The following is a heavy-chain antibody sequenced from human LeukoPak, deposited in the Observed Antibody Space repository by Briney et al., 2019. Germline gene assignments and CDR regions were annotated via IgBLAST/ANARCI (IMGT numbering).Heavy chain of an antibody. CDR3: ARVEGELLLWFGESRYYFDY. J-gene: IGHJ4*02. V-gene: IGHV4-59*01. CDR2: IYYSGST. CDR1: GGSISSYY. Sequence: SETLSLTCTVSGGSISSYYWSWIRQPPGKGLEWIGYIYYSGSTNYNPSLKSRVTISVDTSKNQFSLKLSSVTAADTAVYYCARVEGELLLWFGESRYYFDYWGQGTLVTVSS. D-gene: IGHD3-10*01.